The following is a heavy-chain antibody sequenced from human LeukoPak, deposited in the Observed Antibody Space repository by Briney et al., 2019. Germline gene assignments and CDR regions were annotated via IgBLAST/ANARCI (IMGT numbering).Heavy chain of an antibody. V-gene: IGHV3-74*01. CDR3: ARDCGASGCDY. CDR2: ISDDGSST. CDR1: GFTFSSYW. Sequence: PGGSLRLSCAASGFTFSSYWMHWVRQALGKGLVWVSRISDDGSSTTNANSVKGRFTISRDNAKNTVYLQMNSLGVEDTAVYYCARDCGASGCDYWGQGTLVTVSS. J-gene: IGHJ4*02. D-gene: IGHD5-12*01.